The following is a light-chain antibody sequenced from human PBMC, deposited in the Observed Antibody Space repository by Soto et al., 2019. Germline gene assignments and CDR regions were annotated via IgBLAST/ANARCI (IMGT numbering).Light chain of an antibody. Sequence: GTLSWSRGERATLSCRASHNVTSNYLAWYQQKPGQAPRILIFAASSMPTGIPYKFSGSGSGTDFTLTISRLQPDDFAIYYCLLHNSQPWTFGQGTKVDI. CDR3: LLHNSQPWT. CDR2: AAS. CDR1: HNVTSNY. J-gene: IGKJ1*01. V-gene: IGKV3-20*01.